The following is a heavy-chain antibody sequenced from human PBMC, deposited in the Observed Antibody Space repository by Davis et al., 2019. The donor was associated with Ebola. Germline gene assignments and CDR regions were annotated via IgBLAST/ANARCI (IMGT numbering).Heavy chain of an antibody. J-gene: IGHJ4*02. CDR3: TTSTPSTVTTDY. V-gene: IGHV3-73*01. CDR1: GFTFSGSA. Sequence: GESLKISCAASGFTFSGSAMHWVRQASGKGLEWVGRIRSKANSYATAYAASVKGRFTISRDDSKNTAYLQMNSLKTEDTAVYYCTTSTPSTVTTDYWGQGTLVTVSS. D-gene: IGHD4-17*01. CDR2: IRSKANSYAT.